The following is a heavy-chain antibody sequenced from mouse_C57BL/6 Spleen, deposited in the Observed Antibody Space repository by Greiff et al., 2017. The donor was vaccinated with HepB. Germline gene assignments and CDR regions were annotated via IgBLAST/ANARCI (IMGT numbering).Heavy chain of an antibody. CDR3: ARSGAYDYGWAMDY. CDR1: GYTFTSYT. J-gene: IGHJ4*01. D-gene: IGHD2-4*01. CDR2: INPSSGYT. Sequence: QVQLQQSGAELARPGASVKMSCKASGYTFTSYTMHWVKQRPGQGLEWIGYINPSSGYTKYNQKFKDKATLTADKSSSTAYMQLSSLTSEDSAVYYCARSGAYDYGWAMDYWGQGTSVTVSS. V-gene: IGHV1-4*01.